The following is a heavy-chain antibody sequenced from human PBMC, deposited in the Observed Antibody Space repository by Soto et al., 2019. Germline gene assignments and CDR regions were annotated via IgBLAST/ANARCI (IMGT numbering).Heavy chain of an antibody. CDR3: AKGSTSKTGWTIDAFDI. J-gene: IGHJ3*02. D-gene: IGHD1-1*01. Sequence: XXSLRLSCAASKFTFSSYAMSWVPQAPGKGLEWVSGISGSGDRTYSAESVKGRFTTSRDNSENTLYLQMNVLRVDDTAVYYCAKGSTSKTGWTIDAFDIWGQGTMVTVS. CDR1: KFTFSSYA. CDR2: ISGSGDRT. V-gene: IGHV3-23*01.